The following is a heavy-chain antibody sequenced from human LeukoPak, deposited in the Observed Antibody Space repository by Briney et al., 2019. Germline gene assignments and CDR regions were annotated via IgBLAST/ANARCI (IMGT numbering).Heavy chain of an antibody. V-gene: IGHV3-23*01. CDR1: GFSLRSYH. Sequence: GGSLRLSCEASGFSLRSYHMNWVRQAPGKGLEWVSYISGGGGLNTYYADSVKGRFTISRDNSKNTLYLQMNSLRAEDTAVYYCAKVLILRFLEWLTYFDYWGQGTLVTVSS. J-gene: IGHJ4*02. D-gene: IGHD3-3*01. CDR2: ISGGGGLNT. CDR3: AKVLILRFLEWLTYFDY.